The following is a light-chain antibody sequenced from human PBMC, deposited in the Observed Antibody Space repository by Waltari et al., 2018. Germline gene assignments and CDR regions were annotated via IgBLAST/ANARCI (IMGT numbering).Light chain of an antibody. J-gene: IGLJ1*01. CDR1: SSDVGNYDL. CDR3: CSYAGSRTYYV. Sequence: TQPASVSGSPGQSITISCTGTSSDVGNYDLVSWYQHLPGKPPKLLIYEVIKRPSGISNRFSASKSGNTASLTISGLQAEDEGDYFCCSYAGSRTYYVFGTGTTVSV. V-gene: IGLV2-23*02. CDR2: EVI.